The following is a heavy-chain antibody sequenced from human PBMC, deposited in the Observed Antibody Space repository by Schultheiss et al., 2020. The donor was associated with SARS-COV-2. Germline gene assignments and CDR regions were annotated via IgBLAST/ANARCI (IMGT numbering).Heavy chain of an antibody. J-gene: IGHJ6*02. CDR1: GFTFSSYG. D-gene: IGHD2-2*02. CDR2: IWYDGSNK. Sequence: GGSLRLSCAASGFTFSSYGMHWVRQAPGKGLEWVAVIWYDGSNKYYADSVKGRFTISRDNSKNTLYLQMNSLRAEDTAVYYCAREDCSSTSCYTPSIPYYYYGMDVWGQGTTVTVSS. CDR3: AREDCSSTSCYTPSIPYYYYGMDV. V-gene: IGHV3-33*01.